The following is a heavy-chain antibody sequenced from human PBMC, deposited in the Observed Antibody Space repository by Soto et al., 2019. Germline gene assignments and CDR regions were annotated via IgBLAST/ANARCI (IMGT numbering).Heavy chain of an antibody. CDR2: IDPSDSYT. J-gene: IGHJ6*02. V-gene: IGHV5-10-1*01. CDR3: AGQSVLRYSNYYFNGMDI. D-gene: IGHD4-4*01. CDR1: GYSFTSYW. Sequence: GESLKISCQGSGYSFTSYWISWVRQMPRKGLEWMGRIDPSDSYTNYSPSFQGHVTISADKSISTAYLQRSSLKASDTAMYYCAGQSVLRYSNYYFNGMDISGQWTTVTVSS.